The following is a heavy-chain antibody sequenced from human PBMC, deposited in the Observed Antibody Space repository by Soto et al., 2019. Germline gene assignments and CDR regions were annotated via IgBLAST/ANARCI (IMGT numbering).Heavy chain of an antibody. CDR2: ISGSGGST. CDR3: AKTTKYSYAQGYFDY. J-gene: IGHJ4*02. CDR1: GFTFSSYA. V-gene: IGHV3-23*01. D-gene: IGHD5-18*01. Sequence: GGSLRLSCAASGFTFSSYAMSWVRQAPGKGLEWVPAISGSGGSTYYADSVKGRFTISRDNSKNTLYLQMNSLRAEDTAVYYCAKTTKYSYAQGYFDYWGQGTLVTVSS.